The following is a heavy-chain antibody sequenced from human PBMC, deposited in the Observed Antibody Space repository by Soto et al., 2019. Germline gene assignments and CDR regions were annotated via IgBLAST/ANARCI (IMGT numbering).Heavy chain of an antibody. J-gene: IGHJ4*02. Sequence: GASVKVSCKASGGTFSSYAISWVRQAPGQGLEWMGGIIPIFGTANYAQKFQGRVTITADESTSTAYMELSSLRSEDTAVYYCATHYDSSGYYTCFDYWGQGTLVTVSP. V-gene: IGHV1-69*13. CDR2: IIPIFGTA. CDR3: ATHYDSSGYYTCFDY. D-gene: IGHD3-22*01. CDR1: GGTFSSYA.